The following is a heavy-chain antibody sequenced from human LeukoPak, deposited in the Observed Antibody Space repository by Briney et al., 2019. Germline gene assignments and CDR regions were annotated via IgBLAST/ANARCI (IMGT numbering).Heavy chain of an antibody. CDR1: GFTVSTYY. Sequence: SGGSLRLPCAASGFTVSTYYMTWVGQAPGKGLKCVSVIYSGGSTYYADSVKGRFTVSRDNSKNTLYLQMNSLRAEDTAMYYCARGLGYCTSTTCLLPFDYWGQGTLVTVSS. CDR3: ARGLGYCTSTTCLLPFDY. CDR2: IYSGGST. J-gene: IGHJ4*02. D-gene: IGHD2-2*01. V-gene: IGHV3-53*01.